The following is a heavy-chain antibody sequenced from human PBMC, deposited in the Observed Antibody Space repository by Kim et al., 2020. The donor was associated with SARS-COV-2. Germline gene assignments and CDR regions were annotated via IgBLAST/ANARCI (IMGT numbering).Heavy chain of an antibody. CDR3: AKWRGSQSEFDS. CDR2: IGPGGPS. V-gene: IGHV3-7*01. Sequence: GGSLRLSCAASGFTFSAYSMAWVRQAPGKGLEWVANIGPGGPSEYLETVKGRFSVSRDNAKNSLSLQMNSLRAEDTAAYYCAKWRGSQSEFDSWGRGTLVTVSS. D-gene: IGHD3-9*01. CDR1: GFTFSAYS. J-gene: IGHJ1*01.